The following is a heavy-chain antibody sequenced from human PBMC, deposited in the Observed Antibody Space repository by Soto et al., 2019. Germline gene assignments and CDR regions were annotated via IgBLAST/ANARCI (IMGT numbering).Heavy chain of an antibody. D-gene: IGHD1-26*01. J-gene: IGHJ4*02. V-gene: IGHV4-34*01. Sequence: SETLSLTCDVYGGSFSGYIWTWIRQTPGKGLQWIGQINHSGSANSNPSLKSRVTISVHTSNSQFSLELSSVTAADTAVYYCARGLITGSQYSGGGYYFASWGQGTQVPVSS. CDR3: ARGLITGSQYSGGGYYFAS. CDR2: INHSGSA. CDR1: GGSFSGYI.